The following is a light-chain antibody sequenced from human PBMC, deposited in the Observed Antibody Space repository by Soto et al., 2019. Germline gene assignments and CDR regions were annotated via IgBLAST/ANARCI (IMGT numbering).Light chain of an antibody. CDR2: AAS. CDR1: QPISNW. V-gene: IGKV1-12*01. CDR3: QQDISFPFT. Sequence: DIPMTQSPSSVSASVGDRVTITCRATQPISNWLAWYQQKPGKAPKLLIYAASNLQSGVPSRFSGTGSGTDFTLTINSLQPEDFATYYCQQDISFPFTFGPGTKVDVK. J-gene: IGKJ3*01.